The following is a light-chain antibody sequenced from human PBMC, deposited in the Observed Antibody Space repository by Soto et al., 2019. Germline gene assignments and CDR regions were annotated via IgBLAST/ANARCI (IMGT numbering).Light chain of an antibody. CDR1: QSVSSN. J-gene: IGKJ1*01. CDR3: QQYDNWRPQA. V-gene: IGKV3-15*01. CDR2: GAS. Sequence: EIVMTQSPATLSVSPGERATLSCRASQSVSSNLAWYQQKPGQAPRLLIYGASTRDTGIPARFSGSGSGTEFTLTISSLQSEDFAVYYCQQYDNWRPQAFGQGTKVEIK.